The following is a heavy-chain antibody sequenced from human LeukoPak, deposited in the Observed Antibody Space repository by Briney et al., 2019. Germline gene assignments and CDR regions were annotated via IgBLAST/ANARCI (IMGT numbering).Heavy chain of an antibody. CDR2: IIPIFGTA. D-gene: IGHD3-22*01. Sequence: SVKVSCKASGGTFSSYAISWVRRAPGQGLEWMGGIIPIFGTANYAQKFQGRVTITADESTSTAYMELSSLRSEDTAVYYCARVTDYYDSSGYFDYWGQGTLVTVSS. CDR3: ARVTDYYDSSGYFDY. CDR1: GGTFSSYA. J-gene: IGHJ4*02. V-gene: IGHV1-69*13.